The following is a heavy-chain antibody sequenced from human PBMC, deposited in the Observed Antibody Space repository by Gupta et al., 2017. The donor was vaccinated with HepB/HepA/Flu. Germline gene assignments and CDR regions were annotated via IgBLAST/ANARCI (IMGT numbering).Heavy chain of an antibody. CDR1: GFTFSEYS. CDR3: ARRREELSAATNYYFYYMDV. Sequence: EVQLVESGGGLVQPGGSLRLSCAPSGFTFSEYSMPWVRQAPGKGLEWVSDITSATTIFYADSVKGRFTVSRDNAKNSLYLQMNSLRDDDTAVYYCARRREELSAATNYYFYYMDVWGEGTTVTVSS. D-gene: IGHD2-15*01. J-gene: IGHJ6*03. V-gene: IGHV3-48*02. CDR2: ITSATTI.